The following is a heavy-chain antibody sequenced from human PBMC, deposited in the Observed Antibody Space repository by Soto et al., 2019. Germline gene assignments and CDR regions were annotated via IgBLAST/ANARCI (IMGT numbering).Heavy chain of an antibody. CDR3: ARGSQQLAFYYYYCGMDV. Sequence: QVQLVQSGAEVKKPGSSVKVSCKASGGTFSSYAISWVRQAPGQVPAWMGGIIPIFGTANYAQKFQGRVTITADESTSRAYMELSSMRSEDTAVYYCARGSQQLAFYYYYCGMDVWGQETTVTVSS. V-gene: IGHV1-69*01. CDR1: GGTFSSYA. D-gene: IGHD6-13*01. CDR2: IIPIFGTA. J-gene: IGHJ6*02.